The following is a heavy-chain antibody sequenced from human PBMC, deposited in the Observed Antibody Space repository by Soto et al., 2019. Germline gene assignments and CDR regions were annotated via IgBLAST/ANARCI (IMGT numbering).Heavy chain of an antibody. CDR1: GGSISGRY. CDR2: IYSSGTT. Sequence: SETLSLTCSVSGGSISGRYWSWIRLPAGRRLQWVGRIYSSGTTNYNPSLKSRVRMSVDTDRNSFPLRLDSVTAADTAVYYCASNCDIAATGSAFDSWGRGVLVTVSS. J-gene: IGHJ4*02. CDR3: ASNCDIAATGSAFDS. V-gene: IGHV4-4*07. D-gene: IGHD3-10*01.